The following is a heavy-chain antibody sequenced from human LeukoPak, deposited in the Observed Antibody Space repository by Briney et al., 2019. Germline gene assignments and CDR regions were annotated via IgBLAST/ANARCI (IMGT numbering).Heavy chain of an antibody. CDR1: GFTFSTYA. CDR2: ISYDGSNK. CDR3: ARDLGPGYFQH. Sequence: GRSLRLSCAASGFTFSTYAMHWVRQAPGKGLEWVAVISYDGSNKYYADSVKGRFTISRDNSKNTLYLQMNSLRAEDTAVYYCARDLGPGYFQHWGQGTLVTVSS. J-gene: IGHJ1*01. V-gene: IGHV3-30-3*01.